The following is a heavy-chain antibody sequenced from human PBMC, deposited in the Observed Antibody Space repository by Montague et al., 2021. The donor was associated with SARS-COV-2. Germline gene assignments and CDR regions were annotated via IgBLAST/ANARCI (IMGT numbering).Heavy chain of an antibody. CDR3: AKDRALLPYSLHCSSTSCYESAGYYYYGMDV. CDR1: GFTFDDYA. D-gene: IGHD2-2*01. J-gene: IGHJ6*02. Sequence: SLRLSCAASGFTFDDYAMHWVRQAPGKGLEWVSGISWYSGSIGYADSVKGRFTISRDNAKSSLYLQMNSLRAEGTALYYCAKDRALLPYSLHCSSTSCYESAGYYYYGMDVWGQGTTVTVSS. V-gene: IGHV3-9*01. CDR2: ISWYSGSI.